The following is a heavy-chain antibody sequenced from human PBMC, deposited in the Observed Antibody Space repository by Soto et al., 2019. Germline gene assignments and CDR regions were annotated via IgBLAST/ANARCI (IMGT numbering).Heavy chain of an antibody. V-gene: IGHV4-34*01. CDR3: ARKGGNLKLPLPGTWFDP. CDR2: INHSGST. J-gene: IGHJ5*02. CDR1: GGSFSGYY. D-gene: IGHD1-7*01. Sequence: QVQLQQWGAGLLKPSETLSLTCAVYGGSFSGYYWSWIRQPPGKGLEWIGEINHSGSTNYNPSLKGRVTIAVDTSKNQFSLKLSSVTAADTAVYYCARKGGNLKLPLPGTWFDPWGQGTLVTVSS.